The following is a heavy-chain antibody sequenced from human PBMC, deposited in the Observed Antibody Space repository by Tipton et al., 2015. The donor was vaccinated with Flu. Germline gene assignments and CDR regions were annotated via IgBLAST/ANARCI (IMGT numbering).Heavy chain of an antibody. Sequence: TLSLTCSVSGGSIRSGGYYWSWIRQHPGKGLEWIGYIYYIGNTYYNPSLKSRLSMSVDTSKNQFSLKLTSVTAADTAVYYCATLTGDDYWGQGDLVTVSS. CDR2: IYYIGNT. CDR3: ATLTGDDY. V-gene: IGHV4-31*03. J-gene: IGHJ4*02. CDR1: GGSIRSGGYY. D-gene: IGHD7-27*01.